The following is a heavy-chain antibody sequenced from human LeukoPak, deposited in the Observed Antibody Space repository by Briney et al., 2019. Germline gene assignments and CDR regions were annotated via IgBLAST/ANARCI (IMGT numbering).Heavy chain of an antibody. J-gene: IGHJ3*02. CDR1: GFTFDDFG. Sequence: PGGSLRLSCAVSGFTFDDFGMSWVRQAPGKGLEWVSGINWNGGSTGYADSVKGRFAISGDNSKNTLYLQMNSLRAEDTAVYYCARASGYDILTGYYCDAFDIWGQGTMVTVSS. CDR2: INWNGGST. V-gene: IGHV3-20*04. CDR3: ARASGYDILTGYYCDAFDI. D-gene: IGHD3-9*01.